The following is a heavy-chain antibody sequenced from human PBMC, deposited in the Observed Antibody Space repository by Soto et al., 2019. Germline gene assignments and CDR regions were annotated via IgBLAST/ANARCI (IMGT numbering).Heavy chain of an antibody. V-gene: IGHV1-18*01. CDR1: GYTFTSYG. Sequence: ASVKVSCKASGYTFTSYGISWVRQAPGQGLEWMGWISAYNGNTNYAQKLQGRVTMTTGTSTSTVYMELRSLRSVDTAVYYCARASGSSYWFDPWGQGTLVTVSS. J-gene: IGHJ5*02. D-gene: IGHD1-26*01. CDR3: ARASGSSYWFDP. CDR2: ISAYNGNT.